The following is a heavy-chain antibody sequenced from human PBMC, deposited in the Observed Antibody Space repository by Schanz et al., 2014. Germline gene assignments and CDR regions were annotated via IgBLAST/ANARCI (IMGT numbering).Heavy chain of an antibody. CDR3: AKGRYGELSAFDN. CDR2: ISDSGDTA. J-gene: IGHJ3*02. D-gene: IGHD3-10*01. CDR1: GFTFPNYA. V-gene: IGHV3-23*01. Sequence: DVQLLESGGGLVQPGGSLRLSCAASGFTFPNYAMSWVRQAPGKGLEWDSLISDSGDTAYYADSVKGRFTISRDNSKNTMYLQMDSLRAEDTAIYYCAKGRYGELSAFDNWGQGTMVTVSS.